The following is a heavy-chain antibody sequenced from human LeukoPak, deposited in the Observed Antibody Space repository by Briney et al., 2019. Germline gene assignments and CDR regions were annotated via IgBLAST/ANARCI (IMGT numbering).Heavy chain of an antibody. CDR1: GFSFSTQE. Sequence: GGSLRLSCAASGFSFSTQEMAWVRQAPGKGLEWVSYISKDGRTIYYADSVEGRFTISRDNTRNSLFLQLSSLSADDTAFYYCARGSYTGFDLYFDSWGQGTLVTISS. V-gene: IGHV3-48*03. D-gene: IGHD5-12*01. J-gene: IGHJ4*02. CDR2: ISKDGRTI. CDR3: ARGSYTGFDLYFDS.